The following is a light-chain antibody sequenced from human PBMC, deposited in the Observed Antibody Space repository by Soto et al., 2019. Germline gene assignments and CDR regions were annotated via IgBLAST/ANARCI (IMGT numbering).Light chain of an antibody. V-gene: IGKV3-20*01. CDR1: QSVDSNC. CDR3: QQYDNSLYT. CDR2: AAS. J-gene: IGKJ2*01. Sequence: EIVLTQSPATLSLSPGERATLSCRASQSVDSNCLAWYQQKPGQAPRLLIYAASSRATGIPDRFSGSGSGTDFTLTISRLEPEDFAVYYCQQYDNSLYTFGQGTKLEIQ.